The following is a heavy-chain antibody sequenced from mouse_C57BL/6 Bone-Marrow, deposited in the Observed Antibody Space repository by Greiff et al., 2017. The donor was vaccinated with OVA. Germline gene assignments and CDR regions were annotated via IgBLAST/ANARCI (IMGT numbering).Heavy chain of an antibody. D-gene: IGHD2-3*01. CDR1: GYTFTSYW. CDR3: ARQGEVMVPVDY. Sequence: VKLQQPGAELVKPGASVKMSCKASGYTFTSYWITWVKQRPGQGLEWIGDIYPGSGSTNYNEKFKSKATLTVDTSSSTAYMQLSSLTSEDSAVYYCARQGEVMVPVDYWGQGTTLTVSS. CDR2: IYPGSGST. J-gene: IGHJ2*01. V-gene: IGHV1-55*01.